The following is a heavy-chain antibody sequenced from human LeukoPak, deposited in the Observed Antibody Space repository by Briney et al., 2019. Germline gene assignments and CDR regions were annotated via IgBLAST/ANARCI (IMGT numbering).Heavy chain of an antibody. CDR3: SREKYGSGSYKGY. D-gene: IGHD3-10*01. V-gene: IGHV3-33*01. CDR1: GFTFSSYG. CDR2: IWYDGSNK. Sequence: PGRSLSLSCAASGFTFSSYGMHWVRQAPGKGLEWVAVIWYDGSNKYYADSVKGRFTISRDNSKNTLYLQMNSLRAEDTAVYYCSREKYGSGSYKGYWGQGTLVTVSS. J-gene: IGHJ4*02.